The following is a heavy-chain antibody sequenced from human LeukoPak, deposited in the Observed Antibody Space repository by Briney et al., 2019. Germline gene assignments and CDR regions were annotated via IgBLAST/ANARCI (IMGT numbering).Heavy chain of an antibody. V-gene: IGHV4-38-2*02. CDR1: GYSIGSTYY. J-gene: IGHJ4*02. D-gene: IGHD1-1*01. CDR3: ARVNAPVATFDY. CDR2: ISHSGST. Sequence: SETLSLTCTVSGYSIGSTYYGAWIRQPPGKGLEWIATISHSGSTYYTPSLESRLTISLDTSRNHFSLRLSSVTAADTAVYYCARVNAPVATFDYWGLGTLVAVSS.